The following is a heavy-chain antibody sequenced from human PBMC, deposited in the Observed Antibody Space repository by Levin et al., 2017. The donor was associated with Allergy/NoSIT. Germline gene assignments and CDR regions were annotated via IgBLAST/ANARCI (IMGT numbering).Heavy chain of an antibody. CDR2: INPNSGGT. CDR1: GYTFTGYY. V-gene: IGHV1-2*02. CDR3: ARVYSVWFVGGTFDY. Sequence: ASVKVSCKASGYTFTGYYMHWVRQAPGQGLEWMGWINPNSGGTNYAQKFQGRVTMTRDTSISTAYMELSRLRSDDTAVYYCARVYSVWFVGGTFDYWGQGTLVTVSS. J-gene: IGHJ4*02. D-gene: IGHD3-10*01.